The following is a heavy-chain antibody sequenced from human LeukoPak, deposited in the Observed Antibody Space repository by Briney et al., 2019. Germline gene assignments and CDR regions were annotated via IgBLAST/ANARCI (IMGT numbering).Heavy chain of an antibody. V-gene: IGHV3-48*02. CDR1: GFTFSSYE. J-gene: IGHJ4*02. CDR3: ARVGGLYSGYELGY. CDR2: ISSSSSTI. D-gene: IGHD5-12*01. Sequence: PGGSLRLSCAASGFTFSSYEMNWVRQAPGKGLEWVSYISSSSSTIYDADSVKGRFPISRDNAKNSLYLQMNSLRDEDTAVYYCARVGGLYSGYELGYWGQGTLVTVSS.